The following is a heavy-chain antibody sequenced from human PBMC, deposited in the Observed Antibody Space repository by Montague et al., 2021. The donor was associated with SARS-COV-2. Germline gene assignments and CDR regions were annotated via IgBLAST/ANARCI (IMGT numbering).Heavy chain of an antibody. CDR1: GGSINSSTYY. D-gene: IGHD1-1*01. J-gene: IGHJ3*01. CDR3: ARRVTRGACDV. V-gene: IGHV4-39*01. CDR2: IYYRGAS. Sequence: SETLSLTCIVSGGSINSSTYYWAWIRQPPGKGLEWIATIYYRGASWSDPSLRSRVTISADTSRNQFNLKLTSVTAADMGLYYCARRVTRGACDVWGQGTMATVSS.